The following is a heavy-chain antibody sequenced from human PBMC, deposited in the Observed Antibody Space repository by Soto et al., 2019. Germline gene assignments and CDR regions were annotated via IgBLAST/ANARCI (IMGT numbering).Heavy chain of an antibody. J-gene: IGHJ4*02. CDR3: ARVESYDSSLDY. Sequence: SETLSLTCTVSGGSISSYYWSWIRQPPGKGLEWIGYIYYSGSTNYNPSLKSRVTISVDTSKNQFSLKLSSVTAADTAVYYCARVESYDSSLDYWGQGTLVTVSS. D-gene: IGHD3-22*01. V-gene: IGHV4-59*01. CDR1: GGSISSYY. CDR2: IYYSGST.